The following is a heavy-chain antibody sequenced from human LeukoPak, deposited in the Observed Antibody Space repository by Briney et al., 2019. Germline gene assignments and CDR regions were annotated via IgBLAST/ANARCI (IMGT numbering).Heavy chain of an antibody. CDR2: ITSSSSYI. J-gene: IGHJ4*02. CDR1: GFTFSSYT. Sequence: PGGSLRLSCAASGFTFSSYTMNWVRQAPGKGLEWVSSITSSSSYIYYADSLKGRFTISRDNAKNSLYLRMYNLRAEDTAVYYCARGPDGFFDYWGQGTLVTVSS. CDR3: ARGPDGFFDY. V-gene: IGHV3-21*01. D-gene: IGHD5-24*01.